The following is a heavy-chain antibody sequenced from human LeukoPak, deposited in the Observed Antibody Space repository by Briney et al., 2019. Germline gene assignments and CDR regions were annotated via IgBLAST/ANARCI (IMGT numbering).Heavy chain of an antibody. CDR3: ARSGQLRTTSTWFDR. V-gene: IGHV1-18*01. Sequence: ASVKVSCKASGYTFTSYGFSWVRQAPGRGLEWMGWISAYNGNTNYAQKLQGRVTMTTDTSTSTAYMELRSLRSDDTAVYYCARSGQLRTTSTWFDRWGQGTLVTVSS. CDR2: ISAYNGNT. CDR1: GYTFTSYG. D-gene: IGHD1-26*01. J-gene: IGHJ5*02.